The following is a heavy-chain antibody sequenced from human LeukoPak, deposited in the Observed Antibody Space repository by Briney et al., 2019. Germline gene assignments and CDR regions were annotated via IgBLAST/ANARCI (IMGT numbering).Heavy chain of an antibody. CDR3: GTKAGDCGGGSCYSIDY. D-gene: IGHD2-15*01. CDR2: IIPIFGTA. Sequence: SVKVSCKAFGGSFSSEAISWVRQAPGQGLEWMGGIIPIFGTANYAQKFQGRVTITTDESTSTAYMEVSSLRSEDTAVYYCGTKAGDCGGGSCYSIDYWGQGTLVTASS. V-gene: IGHV1-69*05. CDR1: GGSFSSEA. J-gene: IGHJ4*02.